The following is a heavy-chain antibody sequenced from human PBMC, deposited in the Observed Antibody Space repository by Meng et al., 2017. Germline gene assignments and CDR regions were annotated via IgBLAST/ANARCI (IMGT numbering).Heavy chain of an antibody. V-gene: IGHV1-69*05. J-gene: IGHJ3*02. CDR3: ARDTLLMGYSSSGGAAFDI. CDR1: GGTFSSYA. D-gene: IGHD6-13*01. Sequence: SVKVSCKASGGTFSSYAIRWVRQAPGQGLEWMGGIIPIFGTANYAQKFQGRVTITTDESTSTAYMELSSLRSEDTAVYYCARDTLLMGYSSSGGAAFDIWGQGTMVTVSS. CDR2: IIPIFGTA.